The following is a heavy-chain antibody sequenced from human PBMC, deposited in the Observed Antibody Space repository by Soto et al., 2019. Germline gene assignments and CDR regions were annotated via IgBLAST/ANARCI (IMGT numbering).Heavy chain of an antibody. V-gene: IGHV1-69*13. CDR1: GGTFSSYA. D-gene: IGHD5-12*01. Sequence: SVKVSCKASGGTFSSYAISWVRQAPGQGLEWMGGIIPIFGTANYAQKFQGRVTITADESTSTAYMELSSLRSEDTAVYYCARNGGYSGYGAFDIRGHGTKVPVS. CDR2: IIPIFGTA. CDR3: ARNGGYSGYGAFDI. J-gene: IGHJ3*02.